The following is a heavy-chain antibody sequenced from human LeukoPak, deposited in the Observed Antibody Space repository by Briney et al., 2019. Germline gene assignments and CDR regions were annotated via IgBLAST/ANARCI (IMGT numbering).Heavy chain of an antibody. D-gene: IGHD3-3*01. CDR2: INPNSGGT. CDR1: GYTFTGYY. Sequence: ASVKVSCKASGYTFTGYYMHWVRQAPGQRLEWMGWINPNSGGTNYVQKFQGRVTMTRDTSISTACMELSRLRCDDSALYYCARGYDFWSGYYSFDYWGQGTLVTVSS. J-gene: IGHJ4*02. V-gene: IGHV1-2*02. CDR3: ARGYDFWSGYYSFDY.